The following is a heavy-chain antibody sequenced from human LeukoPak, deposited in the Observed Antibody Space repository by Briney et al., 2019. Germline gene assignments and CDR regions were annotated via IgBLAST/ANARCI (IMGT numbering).Heavy chain of an antibody. D-gene: IGHD2-2*01. CDR1: GFTFSSSW. Sequence: GGSLRLSCTASGFTFSSSWMHWVRQAPGEGLVWVSRIISDGSSTSYADSVKGRFTISRDNAKNTLYLQMTSQRAEDTAVYYCARDSSFASFDYWGQGTLVTVSS. CDR3: ARDSSFASFDY. CDR2: IISDGSST. V-gene: IGHV3-74*01. J-gene: IGHJ4*02.